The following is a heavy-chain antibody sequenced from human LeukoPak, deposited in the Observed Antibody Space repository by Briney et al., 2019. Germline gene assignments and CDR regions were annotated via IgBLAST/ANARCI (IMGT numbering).Heavy chain of an antibody. CDR2: IYSGSST. CDR3: ARGIPAAILHFQH. D-gene: IGHD2-2*01. V-gene: IGHV3-66*01. J-gene: IGHJ1*01. CDR1: GFTVSSNY. Sequence: PGGSLRLSCAASGFTVSSNYMSWVRQAPGKGLEWVSVIYSGSSTYYADSVKGRFTISRDNSKNTLYLQMNSLRAEDTAVYYCARGIPAAILHFQHWGQGTLVTVSS.